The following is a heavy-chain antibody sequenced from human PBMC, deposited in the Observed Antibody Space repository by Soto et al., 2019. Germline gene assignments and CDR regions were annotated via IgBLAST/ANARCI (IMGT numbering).Heavy chain of an antibody. D-gene: IGHD6-13*01. J-gene: IGHJ4*02. CDR3: AREPEGVAAALDY. Sequence: GGSLRLSCAASGFTFRTYGMNWVRRAPGGGLEWVASISSSGSFMYYADSVKGRFTISRDDAEKSLYLQMNSLRAEDTGLYYCAREPEGVAAALDYWGRGTLVTVSS. CDR2: ISSSGSFM. V-gene: IGHV3-21*01. CDR1: GFTFRTYG.